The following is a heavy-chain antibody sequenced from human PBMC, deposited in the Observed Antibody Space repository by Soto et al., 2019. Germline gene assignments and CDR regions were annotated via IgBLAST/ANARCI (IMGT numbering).Heavy chain of an antibody. CDR3: AHLPWKQLWPRAPVVY. D-gene: IGHD5-18*01. CDR2: IWYDGSNK. V-gene: IGHV3-33*03. J-gene: IGHJ4*02. CDR1: GVPFSSYV. Sequence: WGSLSLSCAASGVPFSSYVMHCVRQAPGKGLEWVAVIWYDGSNKYYADSVKSRVTITKDTFKNQLVLTMTNMDPVDTATYYCAHLPWKQLWPRAPVVYWGQGTPVTVSS.